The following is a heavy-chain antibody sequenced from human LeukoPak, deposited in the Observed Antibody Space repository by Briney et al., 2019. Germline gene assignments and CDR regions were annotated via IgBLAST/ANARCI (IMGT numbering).Heavy chain of an antibody. CDR3: ARGFTVFGGLNWFDP. Sequence: ASVKVSCKASGYTFDNYGMTWLRQAPGQGLEWMGWISTYNGDTNYAQNFQGRVSMTTDTSTSTVYMELRSLKSDDTAIYYCARGFTVFGGLNWFDPWSQGTLVTVSS. CDR1: GYTFDNYG. CDR2: ISTYNGDT. D-gene: IGHD3-3*01. J-gene: IGHJ5*02. V-gene: IGHV1-18*01.